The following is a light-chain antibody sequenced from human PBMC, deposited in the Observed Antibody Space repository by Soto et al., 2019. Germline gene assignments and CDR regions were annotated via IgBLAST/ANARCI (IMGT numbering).Light chain of an antibody. CDR2: GAF. CDR3: QQYKNWPPLT. Sequence: EIVMTQSPATLSVSPGERATLSCRASQSVSYNLAWYQQKPGQGPRLLIYGAFTRATGIPARFSGSGSGTEFTLTISSLQSEDFAVYYCQQYKNWPPLTFGGGNKVESK. CDR1: QSVSYN. V-gene: IGKV3-15*01. J-gene: IGKJ4*01.